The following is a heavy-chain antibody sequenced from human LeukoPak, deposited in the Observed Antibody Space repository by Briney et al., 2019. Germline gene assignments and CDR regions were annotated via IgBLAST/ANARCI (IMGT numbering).Heavy chain of an antibody. V-gene: IGHV4-59*08. CDR3: ARRGIAAAGYDY. D-gene: IGHD6-13*01. CDR2: IYYSGTT. CDR1: GGSISSYY. Sequence: SETLSLTCTVSGGSISSYYWSWIRQPPGKGLEWIGYIYYSGTTNYNPSLKGRVTILVDTSKNQFSLNLSSVTAADTAVYYCARRGIAAAGYDYWGQGTLVTVSS. J-gene: IGHJ4*02.